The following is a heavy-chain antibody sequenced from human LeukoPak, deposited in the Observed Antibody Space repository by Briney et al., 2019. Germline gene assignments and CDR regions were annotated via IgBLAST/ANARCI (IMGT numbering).Heavy chain of an antibody. CDR3: AELGITMIGGV. Sequence: GGSLRLSCAASGFAFDDYAMYWVRQAPGKGLEGVSGISWNSGSIGYADSVKGRFTISRDNAKNSLYLQMNSLRAEDTAVYYCAELGITMIGGVWGKGTTVTISS. CDR1: GFAFDDYA. V-gene: IGHV3-9*01. J-gene: IGHJ6*04. D-gene: IGHD3-10*02. CDR2: ISWNSGSI.